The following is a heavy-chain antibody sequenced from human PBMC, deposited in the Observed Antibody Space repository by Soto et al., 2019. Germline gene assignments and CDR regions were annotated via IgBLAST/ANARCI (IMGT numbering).Heavy chain of an antibody. CDR1: GFTFSTYA. J-gene: IGHJ4*02. D-gene: IGHD6-19*01. CDR3: ASPAFIHNSGWTYAYDY. V-gene: IGHV3-23*01. CDR2: ISGSGGGT. Sequence: GGSLRLSCAASGFTFSTYAMTWVRQAPGKGLEWVSTISGSGGGTYYIDSVKGRFTISRDDSKNTLYLQMNSLRAEDTAVYYCASPAFIHNSGWTYAYDYWGQGTLVTVSS.